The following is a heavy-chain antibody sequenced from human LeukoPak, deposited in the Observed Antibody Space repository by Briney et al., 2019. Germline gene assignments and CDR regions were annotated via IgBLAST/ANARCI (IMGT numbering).Heavy chain of an antibody. J-gene: IGHJ4*02. CDR1: GDSFTSYD. V-gene: IGHV1-8*01. Sequence: ASVKVSCKAAGDSFTSYDINWVRQATGQGLEWMGWMNPRSGNTCHVQKFQDRVTMTRDTSKTTAYMELNGLRAEDTALYYCATGTYAFDNWGQGTLVTVSS. CDR2: MNPRSGNT. D-gene: IGHD1-1*01. CDR3: ATGTYAFDN.